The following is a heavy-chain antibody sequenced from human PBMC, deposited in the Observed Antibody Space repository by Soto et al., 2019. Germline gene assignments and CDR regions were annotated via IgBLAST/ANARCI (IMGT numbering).Heavy chain of an antibody. J-gene: IGHJ6*02. V-gene: IGHV1-69*13. CDR2: IIPIFGTA. CDR3: ASFLYYDILTGYPRYYYYGMDV. D-gene: IGHD3-9*01. Sequence: SVKVSCKASGGTFSSYAISWVRQAPGQGLEWMGGIIPIFGTANYAQKFQGRVTITADESTSTAYMELSSLRSEDTAVYYYASFLYYDILTGYPRYYYYGMDVWGQGTTVTVSS. CDR1: GGTFSSYA.